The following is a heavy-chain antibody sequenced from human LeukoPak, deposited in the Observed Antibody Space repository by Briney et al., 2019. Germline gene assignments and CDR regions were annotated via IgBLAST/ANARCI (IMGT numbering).Heavy chain of an antibody. CDR2: IYHSGST. J-gene: IGHJ3*02. CDR3: ARAMIVVLGDAFDI. D-gene: IGHD3-22*01. CDR1: GGSISSSTDY. Sequence: SETLSLTCTVSGGSISSSTDYWGWIRQPPGKGLEWIGSIYHSGSTYYNPSLKSRVTISVDTSKNQFSLKLSSVTAADTAVYYCARAMIVVLGDAFDIWGQGTMVTVSS. V-gene: IGHV4-39*07.